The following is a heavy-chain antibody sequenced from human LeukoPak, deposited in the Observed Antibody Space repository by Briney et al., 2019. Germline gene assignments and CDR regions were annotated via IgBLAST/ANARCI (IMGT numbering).Heavy chain of an antibody. D-gene: IGHD1-26*01. Sequence: SETLSLTFTVSGGSISSYYWSWIRQPPGKGLEWIGYIYYRGNTNYNPSLKSRVTISVDTSKIQFSLKLSSVTAADTAVYYCARTIVGADDAFDIWGQGTMVTVSS. CDR1: GGSISSYY. CDR2: IYYRGNT. CDR3: ARTIVGADDAFDI. J-gene: IGHJ3*02. V-gene: IGHV4-59*08.